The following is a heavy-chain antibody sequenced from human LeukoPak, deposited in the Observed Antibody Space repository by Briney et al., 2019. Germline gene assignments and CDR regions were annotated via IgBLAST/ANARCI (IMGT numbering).Heavy chain of an antibody. CDR1: GFTFSGFD. J-gene: IGHJ4*02. V-gene: IGHV3-48*03. CDR2: ISSSGSTI. Sequence: PGGSLRLSCAASGFTFSGFDMNWVRQAPGKGLDWVSYISSSGSTIYYADSVKGRFTISRDNAKNTLYLQMNSLRVEDTAVYYCAGGGSITVAGYWGQGTRVTVSS. D-gene: IGHD6-19*01. CDR3: AGGGSITVAGY.